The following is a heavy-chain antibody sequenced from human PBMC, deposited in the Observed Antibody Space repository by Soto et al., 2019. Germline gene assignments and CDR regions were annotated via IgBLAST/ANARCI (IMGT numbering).Heavy chain of an antibody. D-gene: IGHD5-12*01. Sequence: EVQLLESGGGLVQPGGSLRLSCAASGFTFSSYAMTWVRQAPGKGLEWVSAIGGGGGSTYYADSVKGRFTISRDNSKNTLYLQMNSLRAADTAVYYCAKALRFSSGWGQGTLVTVSS. J-gene: IGHJ4*02. CDR1: GFTFSSYA. CDR3: AKALRFSSG. V-gene: IGHV3-23*01. CDR2: IGGGGGST.